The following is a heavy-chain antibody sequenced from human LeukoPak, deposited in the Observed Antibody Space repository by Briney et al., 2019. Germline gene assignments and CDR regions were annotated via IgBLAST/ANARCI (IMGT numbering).Heavy chain of an antibody. J-gene: IGHJ4*02. D-gene: IGHD2-8*01. CDR3: ASQRYCTNGVCYLGFDY. CDR1: GGSISSGGYY. CDR2: IYHSGST. V-gene: IGHV4-30-2*01. Sequence: SETLSLTCTVSGGSISSGGYYWSWIRQPPGKGLEWIGYIYHSGSTYYNPSLKSRVTISVDRSKNQFSLKLSSVTAADTAVYYCASQRYCTNGVCYLGFDYWGQGTLVTVSS.